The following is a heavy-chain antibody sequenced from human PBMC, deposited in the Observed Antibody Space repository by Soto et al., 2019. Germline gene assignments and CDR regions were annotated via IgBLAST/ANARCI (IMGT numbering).Heavy chain of an antibody. J-gene: IGHJ6*02. CDR1: GFTFGDYA. CDR3: AEGVRYYVMDD. V-gene: IGHV3-9*01. CDR2: ISWNSGSI. D-gene: IGHD3-10*01. Sequence: GGSLRLSCAASGFTFGDYAMHWFRQAPGKGLEWVSGISWNSGSIGYADSVKGRFTISRDNAKNSLYLQMNSLRAEDTALYYCAEGVRYYVMDDWGQGTTVTVSS.